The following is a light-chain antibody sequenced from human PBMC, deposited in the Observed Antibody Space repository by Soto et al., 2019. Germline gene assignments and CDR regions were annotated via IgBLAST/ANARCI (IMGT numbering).Light chain of an antibody. V-gene: IGKV1-39*01. CDR3: QRSYSTPPIT. Sequence: IQLTQSPSSLSASVGDRVTITCRASQGINSFLAWYQQKPGKAPKLLIYAASTLQSGVPSRFSGSGSGTDFTLTISSLQPEDFATYYCQRSYSTPPITFGQGTRLEIK. CDR2: AAS. CDR1: QGINSF. J-gene: IGKJ5*01.